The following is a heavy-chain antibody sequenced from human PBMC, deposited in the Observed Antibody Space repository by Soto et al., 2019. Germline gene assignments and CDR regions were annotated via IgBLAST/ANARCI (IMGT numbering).Heavy chain of an antibody. CDR1: GGSISSHY. V-gene: IGHV4-59*11. Sequence: PSETLSLTCTVSGGSISSHYWTWIRQPPGKGLEWIGNIYYSGTTNYNPSLKSRVTISVDTSKNQFSLKVTSVTAAGTAVYYCARDGSSFFDCWGQGTLVTVS. CDR3: ARDGSSFFDC. CDR2: IYYSGTT. J-gene: IGHJ4*02. D-gene: IGHD6-6*01.